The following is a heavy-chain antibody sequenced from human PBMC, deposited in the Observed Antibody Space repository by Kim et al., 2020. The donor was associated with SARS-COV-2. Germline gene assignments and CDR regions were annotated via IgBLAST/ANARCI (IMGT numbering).Heavy chain of an antibody. CDR2: INHSGST. D-gene: IGHD5-12*01. CDR1: GGSFSGYY. CDR3: ARGGYGWGNWFDP. J-gene: IGHJ5*02. V-gene: IGHV4-34*01. Sequence: SETLSLTCAVYGGSFSGYYWSWIRQPPGKGLEWIGEINHSGSTNYNPSLKSRVTISVDTSKNQFSLKLSSVTAADTAVHYCARGGYGWGNWFDPWGQGTLVTVSS.